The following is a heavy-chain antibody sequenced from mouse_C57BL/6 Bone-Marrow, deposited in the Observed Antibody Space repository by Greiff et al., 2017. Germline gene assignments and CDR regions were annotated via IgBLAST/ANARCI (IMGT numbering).Heavy chain of an antibody. CDR1: GFTLSDYG. Sequence: EVKLVESGGGLVQPGGSLKLSCAASGFTLSDYGMAWVRQAPRQGPEWVAFISNLAYSIYYEDTVTGRFTISRENAENTLYLELSSLRSEDTAMYYCARHEDYYAMDYWGQGTSGTVSS. V-gene: IGHV5-15*01. CDR3: ARHEDYYAMDY. J-gene: IGHJ4*01. CDR2: ISNLAYSI.